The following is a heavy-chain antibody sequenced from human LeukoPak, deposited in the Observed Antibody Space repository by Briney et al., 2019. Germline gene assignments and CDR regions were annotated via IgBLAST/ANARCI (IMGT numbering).Heavy chain of an antibody. CDR1: GFTFSSYG. Sequence: PGGSLRLSCAASGFTFSSYGMHWVRQAPGKGLEWVAVIWYDGSNKYYADSVKGRFTISRDNSKNTLYLQMNSLRAEDTAVHYCAGEGSITGTTVVDYWGQGTLVTVSS. J-gene: IGHJ4*02. V-gene: IGHV3-33*01. CDR2: IWYDGSNK. CDR3: AGEGSITGTTVVDY. D-gene: IGHD1-7*01.